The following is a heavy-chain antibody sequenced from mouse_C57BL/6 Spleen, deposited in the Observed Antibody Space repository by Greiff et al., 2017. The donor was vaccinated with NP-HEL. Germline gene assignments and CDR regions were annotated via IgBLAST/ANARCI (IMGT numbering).Heavy chain of an antibody. D-gene: IGHD2-5*01. CDR1: GYSFTGYY. CDR3: ARNYYSNYDAMDY. J-gene: IGHJ4*01. Sequence: EVQLQQSGPELVKPGASVKISCKASGYSFTGYYMNWVKQSPEKSLEWIGEINPSTGGTTYNQKFKAKATLTVDKSSSTAYMQLKSLTSEDSAVYYCARNYYSNYDAMDYWGQGTSVTVSS. CDR2: INPSTGGT. V-gene: IGHV1-42*01.